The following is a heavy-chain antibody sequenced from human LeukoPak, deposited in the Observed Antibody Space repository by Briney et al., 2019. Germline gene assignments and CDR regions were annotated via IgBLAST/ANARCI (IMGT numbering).Heavy chain of an antibody. CDR3: ARALSITIFHYYYYGMDV. CDR2: ISAYNGNT. CDR1: GYTFTSYG. Sequence: GASVKVSCTASGYTFTSYGISWVRQAPGQGLEWMEWISAYNGNTNYAQKLQGRVTMTTDTSTSTAYMELRSLRSDDTAVYYCARALSITIFHYYYYGMDVWGQGTTVTVSS. V-gene: IGHV1-18*01. D-gene: IGHD3-3*01. J-gene: IGHJ6*02.